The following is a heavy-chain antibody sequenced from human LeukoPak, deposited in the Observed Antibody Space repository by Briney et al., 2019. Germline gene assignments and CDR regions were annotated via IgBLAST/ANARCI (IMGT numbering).Heavy chain of an antibody. V-gene: IGHV3-7*01. Sequence: GGSLRLSCAAPGFTFSSYWMSWFRKAPGKGLEWVANIKQDGSEKYYVDSVKGRFTISRDNAKNSLYLQMNSLRAEDTAVYYCARRRYSGSSQHFDYWGQGTLVTVSS. CDR3: ARRRYSGSSQHFDY. CDR2: IKQDGSEK. CDR1: GFTFSSYW. J-gene: IGHJ4*02. D-gene: IGHD1-26*01.